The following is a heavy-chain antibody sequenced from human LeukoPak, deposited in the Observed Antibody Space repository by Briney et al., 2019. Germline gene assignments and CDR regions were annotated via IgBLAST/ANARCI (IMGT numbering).Heavy chain of an antibody. V-gene: IGHV4-4*07. Sequence: SETLSLTCTVSGVSFSTYYWTWIRQPAGKGLESIGRIYSSGNTNYNPSLESRVTMSIDTSKNQFSLKLTSVTAADTAVYYCARERGDLRGDAFDIWGQGTMVTVSS. J-gene: IGHJ3*02. D-gene: IGHD3-10*01. CDR1: GVSFSTYY. CDR3: ARERGDLRGDAFDI. CDR2: IYSSGNT.